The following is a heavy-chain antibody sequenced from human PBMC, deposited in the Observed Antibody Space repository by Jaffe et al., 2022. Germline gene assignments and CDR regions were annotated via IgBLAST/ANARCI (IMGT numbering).Heavy chain of an antibody. CDR1: GYSISSGYY. CDR2: IYHSGST. D-gene: IGHD4-17*01. J-gene: IGHJ4*02. Sequence: QVQLQESGPGLVKPSETLSLTCAVSGYSISSGYYWGWIRQPPGKGLEWIGSIYHSGSTYYNPSLKSRVTISVDTSKNQFSLKLSSVTAADTAVYYCARARGDYVDYWGQGTLVTVSS. CDR3: ARARGDYVDY. V-gene: IGHV4-38-2*01.